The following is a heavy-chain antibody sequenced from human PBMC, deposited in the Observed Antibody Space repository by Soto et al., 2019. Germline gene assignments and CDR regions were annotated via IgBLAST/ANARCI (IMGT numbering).Heavy chain of an antibody. CDR2: ITTYSTSI. J-gene: IGHJ3*02. CDR3: ARGYGDYIPDAFNI. V-gene: IGHV3-21*01. CDR1: GFTFSSYS. D-gene: IGHD4-17*01. Sequence: EVQLVESGGGLVKPGGSLRLSCAASGFTFSSYSMNWVRQAPGEGLEWVSSITTYSTSIYYADSVKGRFTISRDNANNSLFLQMNSLRAEDTAVYYCARGYGDYIPDAFNIWGQGTMVTVSS.